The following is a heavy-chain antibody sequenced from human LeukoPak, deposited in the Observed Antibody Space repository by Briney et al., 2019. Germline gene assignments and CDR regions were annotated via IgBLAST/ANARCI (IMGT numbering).Heavy chain of an antibody. Sequence: ASVEVSCKASGYTFTSYGISWVRQAPGQGLEWMGWISAYNGNTNYAQKLQGRVTMTTDTSTSTAYMELRSLRSDDTAVYYCARGREEYYGSGSYLDYWGQGTLVTVSS. CDR3: ARGREEYYGSGSYLDY. V-gene: IGHV1-18*01. CDR1: GYTFTSYG. D-gene: IGHD3-10*01. CDR2: ISAYNGNT. J-gene: IGHJ4*02.